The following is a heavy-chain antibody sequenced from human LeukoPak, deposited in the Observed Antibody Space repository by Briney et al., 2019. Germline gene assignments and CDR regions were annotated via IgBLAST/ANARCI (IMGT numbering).Heavy chain of an antibody. CDR1: GFTFSSYA. D-gene: IGHD4-17*01. Sequence: SGGSLRLSCAASGFTFSSYAMSWVRQAPGKGLEWVSAISGSGGSTYYADSVKGRFTISRDNSKNTLYLQMNSLRAEDTAVYYCATEGEYGDYYLWWGQGTLVTVSS. CDR2: ISGSGGST. J-gene: IGHJ4*02. V-gene: IGHV3-23*01. CDR3: ATEGEYGDYYLW.